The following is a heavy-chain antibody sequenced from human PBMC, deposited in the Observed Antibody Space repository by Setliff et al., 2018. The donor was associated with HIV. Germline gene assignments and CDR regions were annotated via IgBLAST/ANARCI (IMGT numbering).Heavy chain of an antibody. CDR3: AASVADYGKGGGMGY. D-gene: IGHD3-10*01. Sequence: SETLSLTCAVSGYSIISDYYWGWIRQSPGKGLEWIGEIYHSGTTKYNPSLESRVIISIDKSKKHFSLRLSAVTAADTAVYYCAASVADYGKGGGMGYWGQGTLVTVSS. CDR2: IYHSGTT. J-gene: IGHJ4*02. CDR1: GYSIISDYY. V-gene: IGHV4-38-2*01.